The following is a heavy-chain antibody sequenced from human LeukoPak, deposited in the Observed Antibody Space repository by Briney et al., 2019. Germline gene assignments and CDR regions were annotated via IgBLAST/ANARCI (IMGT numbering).Heavy chain of an antibody. CDR2: ISSSSSTI. V-gene: IGHV3-48*04. CDR1: GFTFSSYS. Sequence: PGGSLRLSCAASGFTFSSYSMNWVRQAPGKGLEWVSYISSSSSTIYYADSVKGRFTISRDSAKNSLYLQMNSLRAEDTAVYYCARGGPQIAARRGFGFDYWGQGTLVTVSS. CDR3: ARGGPQIAARRGFGFDY. J-gene: IGHJ4*02. D-gene: IGHD6-6*01.